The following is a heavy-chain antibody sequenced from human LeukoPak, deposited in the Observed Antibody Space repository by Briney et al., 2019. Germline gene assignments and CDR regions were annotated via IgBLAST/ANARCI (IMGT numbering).Heavy chain of an antibody. D-gene: IGHD6-19*01. CDR2: WRYDGSP. CDR3: VVTQKWLVFYY. J-gene: IGHJ4*02. CDR1: GGSISGRY. V-gene: IGHV4-59*08. Sequence: SETLSLTCAVSGGSISGRYWSWIRQPPGKGLEWIANWRYDGSPNYTPSLESRATISLDTSKNQFSLRLTSVTAADTAVYYCVVTQKWLVFYYWGQGILVTVSS.